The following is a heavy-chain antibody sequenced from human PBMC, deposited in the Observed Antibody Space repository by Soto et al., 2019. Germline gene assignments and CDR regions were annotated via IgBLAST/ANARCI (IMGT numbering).Heavy chain of an antibody. CDR1: GFTVSNNY. V-gene: IGHV3-53*01. CDR2: IYSSGST. CDR3: AKDLKGYSSSWSKEVDY. J-gene: IGHJ4*02. D-gene: IGHD6-13*01. Sequence: GGSLRLSCAASGFTVSNNYMTWVRQAPGKGLEWVSFIYSSGSTYYADSVKGRFTISRDNFKNTLYLQMNSLRAEDTAVYYCAKDLKGYSSSWSKEVDYWGQGTLVTVSS.